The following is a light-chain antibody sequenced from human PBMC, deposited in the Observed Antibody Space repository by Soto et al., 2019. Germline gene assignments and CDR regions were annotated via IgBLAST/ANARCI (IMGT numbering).Light chain of an antibody. CDR1: SSDVGSYNY. Sequence: QSALTQPASVSGSPGQSITISCTGTSSDVGSYNYVSWYQQHPGKAPKLMIYDVSNRPSGVSNRFSGSKSGNTASLTISGLQAEDEADYYCSSYSISSTLGVFGGGTKLTVL. V-gene: IGLV2-14*01. CDR3: SSYSISSTLGV. CDR2: DVS. J-gene: IGLJ2*01.